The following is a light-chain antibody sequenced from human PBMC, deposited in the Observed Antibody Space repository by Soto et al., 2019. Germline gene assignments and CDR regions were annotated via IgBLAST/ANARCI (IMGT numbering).Light chain of an antibody. CDR3: QQYGSSSWT. V-gene: IGKV3-20*01. CDR2: GAS. J-gene: IGKJ1*01. CDR1: QSVSNNY. Sequence: EIVLTQSPGTPSLSPGERATLSCRASQSVSNNYLAWYQQKPGQAPRLLIYGASNRATGIPDRFSGSGSGTDFTLTISRLEPEDFAVYYCQQYGSSSWTFGQGTKVDIK.